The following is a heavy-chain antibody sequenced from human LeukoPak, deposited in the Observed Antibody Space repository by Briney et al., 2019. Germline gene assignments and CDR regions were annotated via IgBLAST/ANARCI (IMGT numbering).Heavy chain of an antibody. CDR3: AKDGGLAATNTHDAFDI. J-gene: IGHJ3*02. D-gene: IGHD6-13*01. Sequence: PGGSLRLSCAASGFTFSSYGMHWVRQAPGKGLEWVAVISYDGSNKYYADSVKGRFTISRDNSKNTLNLQMNSLRAEDTAMYYCAKDGGLAATNTHDAFDIWGQGTMVTVSS. V-gene: IGHV3-30*18. CDR1: GFTFSSYG. CDR2: ISYDGSNK.